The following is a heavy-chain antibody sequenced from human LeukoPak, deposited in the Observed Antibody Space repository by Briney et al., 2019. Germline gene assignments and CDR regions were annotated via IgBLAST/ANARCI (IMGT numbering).Heavy chain of an antibody. CDR1: GGSISSYY. D-gene: IGHD2-8*02. CDR3: ARLWWPDAFDI. Sequence: PSETLSLTCTVSGGSISSYYWSWIRQPPGKGLEYIGYIYYSGSTNYNPSLKSRVTISVDTSKNQFSLKLSSVTAADTAVYYCARLWWPDAFDIWGQGTMVTASS. CDR2: IYYSGST. V-gene: IGHV4-59*08. J-gene: IGHJ3*02.